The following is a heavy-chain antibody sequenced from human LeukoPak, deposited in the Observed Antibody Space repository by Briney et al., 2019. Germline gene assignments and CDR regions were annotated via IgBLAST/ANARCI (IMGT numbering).Heavy chain of an antibody. Sequence: ASVKISCKVSGYTFSDYYMHWVQQAPGKGLEWMGLVDPEDGETIYAEKFQGRVTITADTSTDTAYMELSSLRSEDTAVYYCATLWELRTAAFDIWGQGTMVTVSS. CDR3: ATLWELRTAAFDI. D-gene: IGHD1-26*01. J-gene: IGHJ3*02. CDR1: GYTFSDYY. CDR2: VDPEDGET. V-gene: IGHV1-69-2*01.